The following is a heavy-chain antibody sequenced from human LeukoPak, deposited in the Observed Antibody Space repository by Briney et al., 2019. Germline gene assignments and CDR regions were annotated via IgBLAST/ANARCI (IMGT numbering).Heavy chain of an antibody. Sequence: KPSETLSLTCTVSSGSISSYYWSWIRQPPGKGLEWIGSIYYSGSTYYNPSLKSRVTISVDTSKNQFSLKLSSVTAADTAVYYCARHGDGDYPLDYWGQGTLVTVSS. J-gene: IGHJ4*02. CDR1: SGSISSYY. CDR2: IYYSGST. D-gene: IGHD4-17*01. V-gene: IGHV4-59*05. CDR3: ARHGDGDYPLDY.